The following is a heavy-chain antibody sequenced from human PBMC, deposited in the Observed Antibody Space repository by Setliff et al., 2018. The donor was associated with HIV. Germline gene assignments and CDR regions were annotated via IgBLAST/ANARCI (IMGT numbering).Heavy chain of an antibody. CDR3: ARPLEDRSGWFVTVGSFNY. Sequence: SLRLSCFGTGFTFSNFWMSWVRQAPGKGLEWVATIDQEGSKTYYVGSVKGRFTISRDNAKNSLYLQMSNVTAEDTAVYYCARPLEDRSGWFVTVGSFNYWGQGTQVTVS. CDR1: GFTFSNFW. D-gene: IGHD6-19*01. J-gene: IGHJ4*02. CDR2: IDQEGSKT. V-gene: IGHV3-7*03.